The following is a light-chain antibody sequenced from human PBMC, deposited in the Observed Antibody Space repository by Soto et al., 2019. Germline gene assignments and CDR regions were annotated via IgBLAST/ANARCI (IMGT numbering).Light chain of an antibody. CDR3: SSYEGSNTWV. CDR1: SSDVGGYDF. V-gene: IGLV2-8*01. Sequence: QSALTQPPSASGSPGQSVTISCTGTSSDVGGYDFVSWYQHHPGKAPKVIIFDVSKRPSGVPDRFSGSKSGNTASLTVSGLQAEDEADYFCSSYEGSNTWVFGGGTKLNVL. CDR2: DVS. J-gene: IGLJ3*02.